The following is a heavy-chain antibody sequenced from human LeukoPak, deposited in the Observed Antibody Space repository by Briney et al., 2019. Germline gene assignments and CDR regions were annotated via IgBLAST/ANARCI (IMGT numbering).Heavy chain of an antibody. Sequence: GGSLRLSCAASGFTFSSYAMSWVRQAPGKGLEWVSAISGSGGSTYYADSVKGRFTISRDNSKNTLYLQMNSLRAEDTAVYYCAKSGRETMVRGVTANFDYWGQGTLVTVSS. V-gene: IGHV3-23*01. D-gene: IGHD3-10*01. CDR1: GFTFSSYA. CDR2: ISGSGGST. CDR3: AKSGRETMVRGVTANFDY. J-gene: IGHJ4*02.